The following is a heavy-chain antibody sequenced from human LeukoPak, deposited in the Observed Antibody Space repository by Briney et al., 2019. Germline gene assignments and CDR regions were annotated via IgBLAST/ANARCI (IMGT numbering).Heavy chain of an antibody. J-gene: IGHJ4*02. D-gene: IGHD3-22*01. V-gene: IGHV3-30*04. CDR3: ARDGPDDSIDY. Sequence: XXSGCTFSRYAMHWVGQAPGKGVEGGAVISYDGRNKYYADSVKGRFTIYRDNSKNTLYLQMNSLRAEDTAVYYCARDGPDDSIDYWGQGTLVTVSS. CDR2: ISYDGRNK. CDR1: GCTFSRYA.